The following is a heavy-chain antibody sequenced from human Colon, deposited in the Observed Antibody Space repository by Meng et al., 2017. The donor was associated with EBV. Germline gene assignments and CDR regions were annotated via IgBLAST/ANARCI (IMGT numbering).Heavy chain of an antibody. D-gene: IGHD3-10*01. CDR3: VRDTRRGGGWFDP. Sequence: QLRESGSGLVRPSPPPSLTCAVSGDSITSGDYSWTWIRQPPGKGLEWIGYIYHGVNIYYTPSLRRRVTISVDKSRNQFSLKLTSVSAADTAVYYCVRDTRRGGGWFDPWGQGTLVTVSS. J-gene: IGHJ5*02. CDR2: IYHGVNI. CDR1: GDSITSGDYS. V-gene: IGHV4-30-2*01.